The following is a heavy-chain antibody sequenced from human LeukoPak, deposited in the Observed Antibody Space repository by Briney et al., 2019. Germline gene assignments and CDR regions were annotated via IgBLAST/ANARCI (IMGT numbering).Heavy chain of an antibody. Sequence: GGSLKLSCSASGFTFSGSAMHWVRQASGKGLEWVGRIRSKANSYATAYAASVKGRFTISRDDSKNTAYLQMNSLKTEDTAVYYCTGGSGSYYTGQYYYYMDVWGKGTTVTVSS. CDR2: IRSKANSYAT. V-gene: IGHV3-73*01. CDR3: TGGSGSYYTGQYYYYMDV. D-gene: IGHD3-10*01. CDR1: GFTFSGSA. J-gene: IGHJ6*03.